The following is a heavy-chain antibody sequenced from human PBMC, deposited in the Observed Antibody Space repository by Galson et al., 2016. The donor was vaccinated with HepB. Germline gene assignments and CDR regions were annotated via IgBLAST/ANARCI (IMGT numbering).Heavy chain of an antibody. CDR2: IDTSDSTT. D-gene: IGHD2-2*01. V-gene: IGHV3-23*05. J-gene: IGHJ4*02. CDR1: GFTFSSYA. CDR3: AFSWGGCSSTTCYFDFYF. Sequence: SLRLSCAASGFTFSSYAMTWVRQAPGKGLEWVSSIDTSDSTTGDSEGRFTISRDNSKKTLFLQMDSLRAEDTAVYYCAFSWGGCSSTTCYFDFYFWGQGTLVTVSS.